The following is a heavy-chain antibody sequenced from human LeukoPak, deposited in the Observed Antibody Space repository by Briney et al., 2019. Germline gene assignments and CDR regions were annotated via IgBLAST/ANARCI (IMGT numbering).Heavy chain of an antibody. Sequence: SETLSLTCAVYGGSFSGYYWSWIRQPPGKGLGWIGEINHSGSTNYNPSLKSRVTISVDTSKNQSSPKLSSVTAADTAVYYCASPRYSSSWYGYFDYWGQGTLVTVSS. D-gene: IGHD6-13*01. CDR2: INHSGST. V-gene: IGHV4-34*01. J-gene: IGHJ4*02. CDR3: ASPRYSSSWYGYFDY. CDR1: GGSFSGYY.